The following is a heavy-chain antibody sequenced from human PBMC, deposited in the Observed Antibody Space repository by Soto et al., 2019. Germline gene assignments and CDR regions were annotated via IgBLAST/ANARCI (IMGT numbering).Heavy chain of an antibody. Sequence: SETLSLTCAVYGGSFSGYYWTWIRQPPGKGPEWIGEITHSGSTNYNPSLKSRVTISVDTSKNQFSLNLNSVTAADTAVYYCARSSVRGWSYWGQGTLVTVSS. CDR2: ITHSGST. D-gene: IGHD3-10*02. CDR1: GGSFSGYY. V-gene: IGHV4-34*01. CDR3: ARSSVRGWSY. J-gene: IGHJ4*02.